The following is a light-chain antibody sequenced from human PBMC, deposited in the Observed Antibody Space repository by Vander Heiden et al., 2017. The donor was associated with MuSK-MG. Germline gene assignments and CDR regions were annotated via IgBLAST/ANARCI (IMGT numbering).Light chain of an antibody. J-gene: IGKJ2*01. V-gene: IGKV3-15*01. CDR3: QQYNNWPPRT. CDR2: GAS. CDR1: QSVSSN. Sequence: VMTQSPATLSVSPGERATLSCRASQSVSSNLAWYQQKPGQAPRLLIYGASTRATGIPARFSGSGSGTEFTLTISSLQSEDFAVYYCQQYNNWPPRTFGKGTKLRSN.